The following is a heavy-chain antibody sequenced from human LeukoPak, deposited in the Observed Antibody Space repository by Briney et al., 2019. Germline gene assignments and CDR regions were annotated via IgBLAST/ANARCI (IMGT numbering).Heavy chain of an antibody. CDR1: GGTFSSYA. CDR3: ARGSSDQLLSGDY. CDR2: IIHIFGTA. Sequence: SVKVSCKASGGTFSSYAISWVRQAPGQGLEWMGRIIHIFGTANYAQKFQGRVTITTDESTSTAYMELSSLRSEDTAVYYCARGSSDQLLSGDYWGQGTLVTVSS. D-gene: IGHD2-2*01. V-gene: IGHV1-69*05. J-gene: IGHJ4*02.